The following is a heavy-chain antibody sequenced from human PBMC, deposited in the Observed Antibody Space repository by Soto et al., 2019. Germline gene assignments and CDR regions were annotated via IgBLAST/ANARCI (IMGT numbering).Heavy chain of an antibody. CDR1: GGSISTYY. V-gene: IGHV4-59*01. J-gene: IGHJ3*02. CDR2: IYYSGST. D-gene: IGHD3-10*01. Sequence: PSETLSLTCNVSGGSISTYYWSWIRQPPGKRLEWIGYIYYSGSTNYNPSLRSRVTILVDMPKNQFSLELSSVTAADTAVYYCARYYLQPGLNNDFDIWGRGTMVT. CDR3: ARYYLQPGLNNDFDI.